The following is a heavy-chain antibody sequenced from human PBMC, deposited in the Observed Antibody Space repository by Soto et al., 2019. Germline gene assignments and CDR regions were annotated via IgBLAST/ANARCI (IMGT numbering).Heavy chain of an antibody. CDR2: IYYSGST. V-gene: IGHV4-31*03. J-gene: IGHJ5*02. CDR3: ARRGPWLGYCSSTSCYNWFYP. D-gene: IGHD2-2*01. Sequence: SETLSLTCTVSGGSISSGGYYWSWIRQHPGKGLEWIGYIYYSGSTYYNPSLKSRVTISVDTSKNQFSLKLSSVTAADTAVYYCARRGPWLGYCSSTSCYNWFYPWGQGTLVTVSS. CDR1: GGSISSGGYY.